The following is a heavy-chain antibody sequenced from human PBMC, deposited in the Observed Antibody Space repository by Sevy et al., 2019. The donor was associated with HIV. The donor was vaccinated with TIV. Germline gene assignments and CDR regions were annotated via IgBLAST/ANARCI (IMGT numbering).Heavy chain of an antibody. Sequence: ASVKVSCKASGYSFTNYAIHWVRQAPGQGLEWMGWIKADNGNIKYSQRFQGRLTITRDTSATTAYMELSSLRSEDTALYFCARGKGGIFGVVVGQFDSWGQEPWSPSPQ. CDR1: GYSFTNYA. J-gene: IGHJ5*01. CDR3: ARGKGGIFGVVVGQFDS. CDR2: IKADNGNI. V-gene: IGHV1-3*01. D-gene: IGHD3-3*01.